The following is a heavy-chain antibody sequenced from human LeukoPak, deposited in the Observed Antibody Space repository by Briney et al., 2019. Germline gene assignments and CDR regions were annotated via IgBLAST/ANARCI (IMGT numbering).Heavy chain of an antibody. CDR3: ASPHIVVVTATELDY. CDR1: GYTLTELS. CDR2: FDPEDGET. J-gene: IGHJ4*02. D-gene: IGHD2-21*02. Sequence: GASVKVSCKVSGYTLTELSMHWVRQAPGKGLEWMGGFDPEDGETIYAQKFQGRVTMTEDTSTDTAYMELSSLRSEDTAVYYCASPHIVVVTATELDYWGQGTLVTVSS. V-gene: IGHV1-24*01.